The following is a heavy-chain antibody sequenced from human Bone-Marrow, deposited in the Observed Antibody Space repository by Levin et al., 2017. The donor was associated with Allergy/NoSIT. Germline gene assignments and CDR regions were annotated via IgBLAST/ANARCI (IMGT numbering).Heavy chain of an antibody. D-gene: IGHD2-2*01. J-gene: IGHJ6*02. Sequence: PGGSLRLSCAASGFTFSNYAMRWVRQAPGKGLEWVSAISLSGDSTYYADSVKGRFTISRDNSKNTLFLQMNSLRAEDTAVYYCAKVVGVTSEGYYYYGIDVWGQGTTVTVSS. CDR3: AKVVGVTSEGYYYYGIDV. CDR2: ISLSGDST. V-gene: IGHV3-23*01. CDR1: GFTFSNYA.